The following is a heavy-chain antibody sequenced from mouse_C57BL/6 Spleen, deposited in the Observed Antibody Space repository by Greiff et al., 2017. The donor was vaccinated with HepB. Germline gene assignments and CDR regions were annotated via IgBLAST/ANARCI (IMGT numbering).Heavy chain of an antibody. CDR2: ISSGSSTI. CDR3: ARDGRYFDV. V-gene: IGHV5-17*01. D-gene: IGHD2-1*01. CDR1: GFTFSDYG. Sequence: DVKLVESGGGLVKPGGSLKLSCAASGFTFSDYGMHWVRQAPEKGLEWVAYISSGSSTIYYADTVKGRFTISRDNVKNTLFLQMTSLRSEDTAMYYCARDGRYFDVWGTGTTVTVSS. J-gene: IGHJ1*03.